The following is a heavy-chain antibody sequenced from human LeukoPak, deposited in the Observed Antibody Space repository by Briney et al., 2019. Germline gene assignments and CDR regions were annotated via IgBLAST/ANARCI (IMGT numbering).Heavy chain of an antibody. Sequence: SETLSLTCTVSGGSISSYYWSWIRQPPGKGLEWIGYIYYSGSTNYNPSLKSRVTISVDTSKNQFSLKLSSVTAADTAVYYCARVRDSQLDGRYFDYWGQGTLVTVSS. J-gene: IGHJ4*02. CDR2: IYYSGST. D-gene: IGHD2-2*01. CDR1: GGSISSYY. CDR3: ARVRDSQLDGRYFDY. V-gene: IGHV4-59*01.